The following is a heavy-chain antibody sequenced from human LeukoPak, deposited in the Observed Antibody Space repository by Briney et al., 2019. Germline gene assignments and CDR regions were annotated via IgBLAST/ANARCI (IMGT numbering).Heavy chain of an antibody. CDR2: ISSSSSYI. J-gene: IGHJ4*02. V-gene: IGHV3-21*01. CDR3: ARVQYFDWLSPFDY. CDR1: GFTFSSYS. Sequence: GGSLRLSCAASGFTFSSYSMNWVRQAPGKGLEWVSSISSSSSYIYYADSVKGRFTISRDNAKNSLYLQMSSLRAEDTAVYYCARVQYFDWLSPFDYWGQGTLVTVSS. D-gene: IGHD3-9*01.